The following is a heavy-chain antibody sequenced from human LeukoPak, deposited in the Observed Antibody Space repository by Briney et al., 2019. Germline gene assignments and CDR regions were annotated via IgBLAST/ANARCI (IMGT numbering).Heavy chain of an antibody. J-gene: IGHJ4*02. CDR2: ISYDGSNK. CDR3: AKDHDFWSGYYTNLDY. D-gene: IGHD3-3*01. Sequence: PGGSLRLSCAASGFTFSSYAMHWVRQAPGKGLEWVAVISYDGSNKYYADSVKGRLTVSRDNSKNTLYLQMNSLRAEDTAVYYCAKDHDFWSGYYTNLDYWGQGTLVTVSS. CDR1: GFTFSSYA. V-gene: IGHV3-30*04.